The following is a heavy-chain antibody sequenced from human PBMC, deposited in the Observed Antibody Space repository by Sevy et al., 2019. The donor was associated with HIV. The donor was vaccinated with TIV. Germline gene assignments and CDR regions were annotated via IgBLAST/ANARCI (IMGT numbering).Heavy chain of an antibody. Sequence: GGSLRLSCAASGFIVSSNYMSWVRQAPGKGLEWVSVIYSGGSTYYADSVKGRFTISRDNSKNTLYSKMNSLRAEDTAVYYCARDRNTAMVIGMDVWGQGTTVTVSS. CDR1: GFIVSSNY. CDR2: IYSGGST. J-gene: IGHJ6*02. CDR3: ARDRNTAMVIGMDV. D-gene: IGHD5-18*01. V-gene: IGHV3-53*01.